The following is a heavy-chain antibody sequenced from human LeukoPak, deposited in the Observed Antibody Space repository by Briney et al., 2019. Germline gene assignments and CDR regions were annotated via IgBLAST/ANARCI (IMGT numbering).Heavy chain of an antibody. J-gene: IGHJ6*03. CDR1: GYTFISYA. D-gene: IGHD6-19*01. CDR3: AKTIAVAGYMDV. V-gene: IGHV7-4-1*02. CDR2: INANTGNP. Sequence: ASVKVSCKAFGYTFISYAMNWVRQAPGQGLEWMGWINANTGNPTYAQGFTGRFVFSLDTSVSTAYLQISSLKAEDTAVYYCAKTIAVAGYMDVWGKGTTVTVSS.